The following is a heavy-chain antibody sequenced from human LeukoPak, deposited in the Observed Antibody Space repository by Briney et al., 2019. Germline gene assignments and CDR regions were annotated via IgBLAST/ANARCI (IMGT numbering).Heavy chain of an antibody. V-gene: IGHV1-2*07. D-gene: IGHD4-17*01. CDR2: INPKSGGT. J-gene: IGHJ3*01. CDR3: ARVSFNGDGDYEALDF. CDR1: GYTFTGRY. Sequence: EASVKVSCKASGYTFTGRYIHWVRQAPGQGLQWMGWINPKSGGTNYAPLFRERDTMTSDSSIRTAYMELTSLKSDDTALYFCARVSFNGDGDYEALDFWGQGTMLTVSA.